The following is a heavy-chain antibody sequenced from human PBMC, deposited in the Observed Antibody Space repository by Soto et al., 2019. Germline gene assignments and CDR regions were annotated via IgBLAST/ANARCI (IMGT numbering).Heavy chain of an antibody. CDR2: MSHSGGT. Sequence: SETLSLTCAVFGGSVNSGNYYWSWIRQPPGKGLEWIGEMSHSGGTHFNPSLKSRVTISVDTSKNQFSLKMSSVTAADTALYYCARVERGTSTTGGEPLDTWGPRTMVTDSS. V-gene: IGHV4-61*01. D-gene: IGHD1-1*01. CDR3: ARVERGTSTTGGEPLDT. J-gene: IGHJ3*02. CDR1: GGSVNSGNYY.